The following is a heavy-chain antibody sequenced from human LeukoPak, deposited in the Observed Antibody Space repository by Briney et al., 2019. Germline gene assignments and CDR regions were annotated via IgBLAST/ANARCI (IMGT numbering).Heavy chain of an antibody. CDR2: SYYSGST. CDR1: GGSISSYY. D-gene: IGHD3-22*01. J-gene: IGHJ4*02. V-gene: IGHV4-59*01. CDR3: GEYYYDSSGYYYEY. Sequence: SETLSLTCTVSGGSISSYYWSWIRQPPAQGLEWIGYSYYSGSTNYNPSLTSRVTISVDTSKNQFSLKLSSVTAADTAVYYCGEYYYDSSGYYYEYWGQGALVTVSS.